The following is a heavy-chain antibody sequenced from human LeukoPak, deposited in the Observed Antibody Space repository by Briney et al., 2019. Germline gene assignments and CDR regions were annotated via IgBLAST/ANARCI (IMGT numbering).Heavy chain of an antibody. CDR3: ARHVGHIVVVTAFDY. CDR1: GYSFTSYW. CDR2: IYPGDSDT. Sequence: GESLKISCKGSGYSFTSYWIGCVRQMPGKGLEWMGIIYPGDSDTRYSPSFQGQVTISADKSISTAYLQWSGLKASDTAMYYCARHVGHIVVVTAFDYWGQGTLVTVSS. D-gene: IGHD2-21*02. V-gene: IGHV5-51*01. J-gene: IGHJ4*02.